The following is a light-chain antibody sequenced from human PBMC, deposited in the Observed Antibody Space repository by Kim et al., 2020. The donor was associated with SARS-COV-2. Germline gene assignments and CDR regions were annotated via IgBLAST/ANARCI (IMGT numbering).Light chain of an antibody. CDR3: QQRSNWPPYT. V-gene: IGKV3-11*01. CDR2: DAS. J-gene: IGKJ2*01. CDR1: QSVSSY. Sequence: LTPRERAALSCRASQSVSSYLAWYQQKPGQAPRLLIYDASNRATGIPARFSGSGSVTDFTLTISSLEPEDFAVYYCQQRSNWPPYTFGQGTKLEI.